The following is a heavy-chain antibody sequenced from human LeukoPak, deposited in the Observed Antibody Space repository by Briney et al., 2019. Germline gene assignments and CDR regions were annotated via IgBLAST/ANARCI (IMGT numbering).Heavy chain of an antibody. CDR3: AKDATTYYYDSSGYHFDY. Sequence: SGGSLRLSCAASGFTFSSYGMHWVRQAPGKGLEWVAFIRYDGSNKYYADSVKGRFTISRDNSKNTLYLQMNSLRAEDTAVYYCAKDATTYYYDSSGYHFDYWGQGTLVTVSS. D-gene: IGHD3-22*01. J-gene: IGHJ4*02. CDR2: IRYDGSNK. CDR1: GFTFSSYG. V-gene: IGHV3-30*02.